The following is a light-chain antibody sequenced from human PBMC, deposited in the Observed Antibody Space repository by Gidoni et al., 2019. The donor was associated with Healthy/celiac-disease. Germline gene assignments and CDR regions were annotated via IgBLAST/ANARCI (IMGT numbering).Light chain of an antibody. CDR1: SSNIGNNY. J-gene: IGLJ2*01. CDR2: ENN. V-gene: IGLV1-51*02. CDR3: GTWDSSLRAPRVV. Sequence: QSVLTQPPSVSAAPGQKVTISCSGSSSNIGNNYVSWYQQLPGTAPKLLIYENNKRPSGIPDLFPGSKSGTSATLGITGLQTGDEADYYCGTWDSSLRAPRVVFGGGTKLTVL.